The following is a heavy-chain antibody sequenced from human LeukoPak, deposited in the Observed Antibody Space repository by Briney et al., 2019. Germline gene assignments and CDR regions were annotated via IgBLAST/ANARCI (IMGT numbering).Heavy chain of an antibody. V-gene: IGHV3-66*01. CDR2: IYSGGST. D-gene: IGHD7-27*01. CDR3: ARFSALGLFDP. CDR1: GFTFSSYG. Sequence: GGSLRLSCAASGFTFSSYGMHWVRQAPGKGLEWVSVIYSGGSTYYADSVKGRFTISRDNSKNTLYLQMNSPRAEDTAVYYCARFSALGLFDPWGQGTLVTVSS. J-gene: IGHJ5*02.